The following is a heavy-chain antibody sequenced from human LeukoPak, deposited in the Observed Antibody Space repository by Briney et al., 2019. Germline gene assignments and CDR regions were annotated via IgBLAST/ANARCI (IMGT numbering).Heavy chain of an antibody. CDR1: GGSVSSYY. J-gene: IGHJ3*02. V-gene: IGHV4-59*02. Sequence: SETLSLTCTVSGGSVSSYYWSWVPQTPRQRLEWIGYVYYGGTARYSPSLKSRVTMSLDRSKDEVSLALFSVTAADTANYYCAGDCTGGSCYPPSDGFDIWGQGTKVTVSS. CDR3: AGDCTGGSCYPPSDGFDI. CDR2: VYYGGTA. D-gene: IGHD2-15*01.